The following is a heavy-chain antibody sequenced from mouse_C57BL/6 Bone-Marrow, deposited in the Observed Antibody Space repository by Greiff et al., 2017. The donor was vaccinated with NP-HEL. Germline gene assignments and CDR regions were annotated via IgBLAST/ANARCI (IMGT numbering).Heavy chain of an antibody. CDR1: GFNIKDDY. J-gene: IGHJ2*01. D-gene: IGHD1-1*01. V-gene: IGHV14-4*01. CDR2: IDPENGDT. Sequence: EVKLMESGAELVRPGASVKLSCTASGFNIKDDYMHWVKQRPEQGLEWIGWIDPENGDTEYASKFQGKATITADTSSNTAYLQLSSLTSEDTAVYYCTTPSTVVPYYFDYWGQGTTLTVSS. CDR3: TTPSTVVPYYFDY.